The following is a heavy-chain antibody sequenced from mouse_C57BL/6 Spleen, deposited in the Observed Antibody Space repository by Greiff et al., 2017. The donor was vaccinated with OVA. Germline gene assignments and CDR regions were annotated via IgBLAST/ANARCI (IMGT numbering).Heavy chain of an antibody. CDR2: ISSGSSTI. D-gene: IGHD6-1*01. CDR3: ARESALDY. J-gene: IGHJ2*01. V-gene: IGHV5-17*01. Sequence: EVQLMESGGGLVKPGGSLKLSCAASGFTFSDYGMHWVRQAPEKGLEWVAYISSGSSTIYYADTVKGRFTISRDNSTNTLFLQLTSLGAEDTAMYYCARESALDYWGQGTPLTVSA. CDR1: GFTFSDYG.